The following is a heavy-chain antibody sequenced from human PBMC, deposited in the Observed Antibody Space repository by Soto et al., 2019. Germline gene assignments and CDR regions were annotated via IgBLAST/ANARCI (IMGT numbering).Heavy chain of an antibody. V-gene: IGHV3-7*01. CDR1: GFTFSSYW. J-gene: IGHJ4*02. D-gene: IGHD3-3*01. CDR2: IKQDGSEK. CDR3: ARVALRFLKWLLYFDY. Sequence: GGSLRLSCAASGFTFSSYWMSWVRQAPGKGLEWVANIKQDGSEKYYVDSVKGRFTISRDNAKNSLYLQMNSLRAEDTAVYYCARVALRFLKWLLYFDYWGQGTLVTVSS.